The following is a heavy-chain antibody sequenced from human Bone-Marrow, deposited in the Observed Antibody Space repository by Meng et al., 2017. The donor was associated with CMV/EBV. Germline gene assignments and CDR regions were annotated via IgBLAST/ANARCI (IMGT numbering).Heavy chain of an antibody. CDR1: GYTYTGYY. CDR3: ARGANGDLLGYYYGMDV. Sequence: ASVKVSCKASGYTYTGYYMHWVRQAPGQGLEWMGWINAKSGGTNYAQRFQGRVTMTTDTSTSTAYMELRSLRSDDTAVYYCARGANGDLLGYYYGMDVWGQGTTVTVSS. CDR2: INAKSGGT. V-gene: IGHV1-2*02. D-gene: IGHD1-26*01. J-gene: IGHJ6*02.